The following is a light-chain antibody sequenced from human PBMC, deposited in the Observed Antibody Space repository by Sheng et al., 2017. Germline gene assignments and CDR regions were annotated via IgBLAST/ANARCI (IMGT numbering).Light chain of an antibody. CDR2: GAS. J-gene: IGKJ2*01. Sequence: EIVLTQSPATLSLSPGERATLSCRASQSVSSYLAWYQQKPGQAPRLLIYGASTRATGIPARFSGSGSGTDFTLTISRLEPEDFAVYYCQQFGGSPPHTFGQGTKLEI. CDR3: QQFGGSPPHT. CDR1: QSVSSY. V-gene: IGKV3-20*01.